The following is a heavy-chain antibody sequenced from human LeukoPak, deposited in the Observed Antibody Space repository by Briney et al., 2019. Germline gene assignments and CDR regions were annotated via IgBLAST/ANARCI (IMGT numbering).Heavy chain of an antibody. V-gene: IGHV3-33*01. Sequence: PGRSLRLSCAASGFTFSSYGMHWVRQAPGKGLEWVAVIWYDGSNKYYGDSVKGRFTISRDNSKNTLYLQMDSLRAEDTAVYYCARDGRSPAAFDIWGQGTKVTVSS. CDR3: ARDGRSPAAFDI. D-gene: IGHD1-26*01. J-gene: IGHJ3*02. CDR2: IWYDGSNK. CDR1: GFTFSSYG.